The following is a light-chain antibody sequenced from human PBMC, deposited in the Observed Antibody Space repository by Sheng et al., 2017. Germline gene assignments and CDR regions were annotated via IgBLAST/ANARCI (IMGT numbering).Light chain of an antibody. V-gene: IGKV1-39*01. CDR2: AAS. CDR3: QQSDSTTRS. CDR1: QSISTY. J-gene: IGKJ2*03. Sequence: DIQMTQSPSSLSASVGDRVTITCRAGQSISTYLNWYQQKPGKAPKLLIYAASTLQYGVPSRFSGSGSGTDFTLTVSSLQPEDFATYYCQQSDSTTRSFGQGTKLEIK.